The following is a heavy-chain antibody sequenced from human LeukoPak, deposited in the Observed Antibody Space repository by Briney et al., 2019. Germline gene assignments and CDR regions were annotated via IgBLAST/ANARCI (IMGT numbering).Heavy chain of an antibody. CDR2: ISAYNGNT. Sequence: ASVNVSCKASGYTFTSYGISWVRQAPGQGLEWMGWISAYNGNTNYAQKLQGRVTMTTDTSTSTAYMELRSLRSDDTAVYYCARGRLGYCSSTSCSFDYWGQGTLVTVSS. CDR3: ARGRLGYCSSTSCSFDY. J-gene: IGHJ4*02. CDR1: GYTFTSYG. D-gene: IGHD2-2*01. V-gene: IGHV1-18*04.